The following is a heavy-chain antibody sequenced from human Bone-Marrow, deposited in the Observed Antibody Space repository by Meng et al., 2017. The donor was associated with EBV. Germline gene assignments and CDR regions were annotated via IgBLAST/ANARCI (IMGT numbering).Heavy chain of an antibody. D-gene: IGHD3-10*01. Sequence: QVTLGQLGAGVKKPGPSVKLSCKTSGGPFSSYAVSWVRQAPGQGLEWMGGLIPKSGVPYFARKFQGRLTITADESTSTHYMDLTSLRSDDTAVYYCASESGRGFTPDYWGRGTLVTVSS. CDR3: ASESGRGFTPDY. J-gene: IGHJ4*02. CDR2: LIPKSGVP. CDR1: GGPFSSYA. V-gene: IGHV1-69*01.